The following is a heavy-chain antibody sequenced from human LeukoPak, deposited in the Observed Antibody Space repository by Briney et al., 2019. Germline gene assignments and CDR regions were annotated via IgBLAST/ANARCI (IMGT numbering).Heavy chain of an antibody. CDR1: GFIFSSYS. Sequence: GGSLRLSCAASGFIFSSYSMNWVSQAPGKGLEWVSYISSSSSTIYYADSVKGRFTISRDNAKNSLYLQMNSLRAEDTAVYYCARDHGSRDSSGYDYWGQGTLVTVSS. CDR3: ARDHGSRDSSGYDY. CDR2: ISSSSSTI. J-gene: IGHJ4*02. V-gene: IGHV3-48*04. D-gene: IGHD3-22*01.